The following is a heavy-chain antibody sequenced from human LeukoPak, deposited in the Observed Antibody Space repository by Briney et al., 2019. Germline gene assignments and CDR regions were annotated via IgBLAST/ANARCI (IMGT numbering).Heavy chain of an antibody. CDR2: IRYDGSNK. CDR3: ARGGVVTALYYFDY. V-gene: IGHV3-30*02. Sequence: GGSLRLSCAASGFTFSSYGMHWVRQAPGKGLEWVAFIRYDGSNKYYADSVKGRFTISRDNAKNSLYLQMNSLRAEDTAVYYCARGGVVTALYYFDYWGQGTLVTVSS. CDR1: GFTFSSYG. J-gene: IGHJ4*02. D-gene: IGHD2-21*02.